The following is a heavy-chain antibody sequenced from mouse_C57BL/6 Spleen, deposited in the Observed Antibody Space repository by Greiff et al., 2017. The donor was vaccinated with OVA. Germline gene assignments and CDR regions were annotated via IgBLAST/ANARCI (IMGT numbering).Heavy chain of an antibody. D-gene: IGHD2-5*01. CDR2: INPSSGYT. Sequence: QVQLKQSGAELAKPGASVKLSCKASGYTFTSYWMHWVKQRPGQGLEWIGYINPSSGYTKYNQKFKDKATLTADKSSSTAYMQLSSLTDEDSAVYYCARGGYSNYGYFDVWGTGTTVTVSS. CDR1: GYTFTSYW. CDR3: ARGGYSNYGYFDV. J-gene: IGHJ1*03. V-gene: IGHV1-7*01.